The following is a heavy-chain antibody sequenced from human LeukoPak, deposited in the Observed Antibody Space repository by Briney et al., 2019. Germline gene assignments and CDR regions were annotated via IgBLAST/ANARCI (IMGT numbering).Heavy chain of an antibody. Sequence: EASVKVSCKASGYTFTSYGISWVRQAPGQGLEWMGWISAYNGSTNYAQKLQGRVTMTTDTSTSTAYMELRSLRSDDTAVYYCARDMVLRFLEWLSDPRSFDYWGQGTLVTVSS. J-gene: IGHJ4*02. CDR3: ARDMVLRFLEWLSDPRSFDY. D-gene: IGHD3-3*01. CDR2: ISAYNGST. CDR1: GYTFTSYG. V-gene: IGHV1-18*01.